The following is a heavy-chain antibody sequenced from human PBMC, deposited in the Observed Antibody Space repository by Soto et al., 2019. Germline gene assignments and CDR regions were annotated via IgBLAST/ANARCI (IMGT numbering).Heavy chain of an antibody. J-gene: IGHJ4*02. CDR2: ISYDGSNK. Sequence: GGSLRLSCAASGFTFSSYAMHWVRQAPGKGLEWVAVISYDGSNKYYADSVKGRFTISRDNSKNTLYLQMNSLRAEDTAVYYCASAGAAQRGIRSSHFDYLGQGTLVTVSS. CDR1: GFTFSSYA. CDR3: ASAGAAQRGIRSSHFDY. D-gene: IGHD6-25*01. V-gene: IGHV3-30-3*01.